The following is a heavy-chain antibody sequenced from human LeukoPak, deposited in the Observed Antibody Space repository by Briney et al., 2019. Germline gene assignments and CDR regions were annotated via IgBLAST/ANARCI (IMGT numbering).Heavy chain of an antibody. V-gene: IGHV3-23*01. CDR3: AKGTSGSYVPDY. Sequence: GGSLRLSCAASGFTFRDYGMNWVRRAPGKGLEWVSTISGSGGDTYYADSVKGRFTISRDNSKNTLYLQMSGLRADDTAVYYCAKGTSGSYVPDYWGQGTLVTVSS. CDR2: ISGSGGDT. J-gene: IGHJ4*02. CDR1: GFTFRDYG. D-gene: IGHD1-26*01.